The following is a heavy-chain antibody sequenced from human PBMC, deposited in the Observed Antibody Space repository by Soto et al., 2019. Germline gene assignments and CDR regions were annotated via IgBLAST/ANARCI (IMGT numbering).Heavy chain of an antibody. CDR2: VYYTGST. D-gene: IGHD3-10*01. CDR3: ARSVAVPGSHIDY. Sequence: SETLSLTCSVSGGSISGSYWGWIRQSPGKGLEWLGYVYYTGSTNYSPSLRSRVSISVDTSKNEFSLRLSSVTAADTAVYFCARSVAVPGSHIDYWGQGTQVTVSS. V-gene: IGHV4-59*01. CDR1: GGSISGSY. J-gene: IGHJ4*02.